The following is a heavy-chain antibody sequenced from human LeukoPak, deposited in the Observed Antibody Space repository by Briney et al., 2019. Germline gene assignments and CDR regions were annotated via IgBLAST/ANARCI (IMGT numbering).Heavy chain of an antibody. CDR2: XXXXGTSI. CDR1: GFTFSSHX. Sequence: GGSLRLSCAASGFTFSSHXMNXVRQAPGKGLXXXXXXXXXGTSIYYPDSVKGRFTLSRDNAKNSLYLQMNSLRAEDPAVYYCARGAGSGSIVVVIGLSFDYWGQGTLVTVSS. D-gene: IGHD3-22*01. CDR3: ARGAGSGSIVVVIGLSFDY. J-gene: IGHJ4*02. V-gene: IGHV3-48*03.